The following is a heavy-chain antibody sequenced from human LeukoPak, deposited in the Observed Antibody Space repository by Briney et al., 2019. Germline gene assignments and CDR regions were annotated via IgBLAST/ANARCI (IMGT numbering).Heavy chain of an antibody. CDR1: GGFISRHY. Sequence: SETLSLTCTVSGGFISRHYWSWVRQPPGKGLEWIGYIYSSGSTSYNPSFQSRVTISEDTSKNQFSRRVNSVATADTAMYYCARHPPYHQNHFFHYWAQGTLVTVPS. D-gene: IGHD1-14*01. CDR3: ARHPPYHQNHFFHY. CDR2: IYSSGST. V-gene: IGHV4-4*09. J-gene: IGHJ4*02.